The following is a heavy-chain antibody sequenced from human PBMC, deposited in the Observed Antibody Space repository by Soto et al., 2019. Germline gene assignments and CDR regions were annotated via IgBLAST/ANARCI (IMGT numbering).Heavy chain of an antibody. V-gene: IGHV5-51*01. CDR2: IYPGDSDT. CDR1: GYSFTSYW. D-gene: IGHD3-3*01. Sequence: GESLKISCKGSGYSFTSYWIGWVRQMPGKGLEWMGIIYPGDSDTRYSPSFQGQVTISADKSISTAYPQWSSLKASDTAMYYCARHAGHYDFWSGYANYYYYYMDVWGKGTTVTVSS. J-gene: IGHJ6*03. CDR3: ARHAGHYDFWSGYANYYYYYMDV.